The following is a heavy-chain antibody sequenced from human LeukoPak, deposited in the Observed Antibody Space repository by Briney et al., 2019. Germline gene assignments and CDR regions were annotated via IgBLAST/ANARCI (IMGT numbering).Heavy chain of an antibody. J-gene: IGHJ4*02. CDR2: IYYSGST. CDR1: GGSISSSRYY. Sequence: SETLSLTCTGSGGSISSSRYYWGWIRQPPGKGLEWIGSIYYSGSTYYNPSLKSRVTISVDTSKNQFSLKLSSVTAADTAVYYCARLDILTGYPFDYWGQGTLVTVSS. D-gene: IGHD3-9*01. V-gene: IGHV4-39*01. CDR3: ARLDILTGYPFDY.